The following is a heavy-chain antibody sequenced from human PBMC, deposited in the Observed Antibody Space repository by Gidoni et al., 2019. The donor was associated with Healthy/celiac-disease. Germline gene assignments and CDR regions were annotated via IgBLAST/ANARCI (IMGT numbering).Heavy chain of an antibody. CDR1: GFSLRNARMG. CDR3: ARILRSSGWYSTYGMDV. Sequence: QVTLKESGPVLVKPTEPLPLTCTVPGFSLRNARMGVSWIRQPPGKALEWLAHIFSNDEKSYSTSLKSRLTISKDTSKSQVVLTMTNMDPVDTATYYCARILRSSGWYSTYGMDVWGQGTTVTVSS. J-gene: IGHJ6*02. CDR2: IFSNDEK. V-gene: IGHV2-26*01. D-gene: IGHD6-19*01.